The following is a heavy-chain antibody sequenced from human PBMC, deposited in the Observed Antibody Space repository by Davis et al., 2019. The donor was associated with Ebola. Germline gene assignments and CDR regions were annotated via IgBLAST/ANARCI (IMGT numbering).Heavy chain of an antibody. CDR2: FKGKSNYGTT. Sequence: GGSLRLSCAVSGVTLVNDLMNWVRQTPGRGLEWVGRFKGKSNYGTTDYAAPVKDRFSISRDASTDTLYLQMNNLRIEDTGVYYCATGGLSRCHEGSCYSVFDYWGQGTRVTVSS. V-gene: IGHV3-15*01. CDR3: ATGGLSRCHEGSCYSVFDY. J-gene: IGHJ4*02. CDR1: GVTLVNDL. D-gene: IGHD2-2*01.